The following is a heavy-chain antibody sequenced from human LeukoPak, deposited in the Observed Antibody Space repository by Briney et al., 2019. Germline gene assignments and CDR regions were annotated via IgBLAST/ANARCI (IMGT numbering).Heavy chain of an antibody. D-gene: IGHD2-2*01. J-gene: IGHJ6*02. CDR2: ISASGGST. Sequence: GGSLRLSCAASGFTFSSSAMSWVRQAPGKGLEWVSGISASGGSTYYADSVRGRFTISRDNSKNTLYLQMNSLRAEDTAVYYCAKDAPARGVVVPAAASSYYYYYYGMDVWGQGTTVTVSS. CDR1: GFTFSSSA. V-gene: IGHV3-23*01. CDR3: AKDAPARGVVVPAAASSYYYYYYGMDV.